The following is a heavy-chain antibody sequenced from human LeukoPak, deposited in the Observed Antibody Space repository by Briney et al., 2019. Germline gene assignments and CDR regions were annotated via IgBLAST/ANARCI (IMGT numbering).Heavy chain of an antibody. J-gene: IGHJ6*04. D-gene: IGHD2-8*01. Sequence: PGGSLRLSCAASGFTFSSYEMNWVRQAPGKGLEWVSYISSSGSTINYADSVKGRFTISGDNAKNSLYLQMNSLRAEDTAVYYCARGGGVYYYYYGMDVWGKGTTVTVSS. CDR1: GFTFSSYE. CDR2: ISSSGSTI. CDR3: ARGGGVYYYYYGMDV. V-gene: IGHV3-48*03.